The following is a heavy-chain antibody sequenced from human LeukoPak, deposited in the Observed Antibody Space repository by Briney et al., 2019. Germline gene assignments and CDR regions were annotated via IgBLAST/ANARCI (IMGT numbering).Heavy chain of an antibody. J-gene: IGHJ4*02. Sequence: GGSLRLSCAASGFTFSSYEMNWVRQAPGKGLEWVSYISSSGSTIYYADSVKGRFTISRDNAKNSLYLQMNSLRAEDTAVYYCARSGRGWYGDYWGQGTLVTVSS. D-gene: IGHD6-19*01. CDR2: ISSSGSTI. CDR3: ARSGRGWYGDY. V-gene: IGHV3-48*03. CDR1: GFTFSSYE.